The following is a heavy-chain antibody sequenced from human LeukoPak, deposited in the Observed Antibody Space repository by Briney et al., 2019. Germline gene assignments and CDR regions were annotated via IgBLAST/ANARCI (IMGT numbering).Heavy chain of an antibody. Sequence: SVKVSCKASGGTFSSYAISWVRQAPGQGLEWMGGIIPIFGTANYAQKSQGRVTITADESTSTAYMELSSLRSEDTAVYYCARGAAGTETDYYDSSGYYSYYFDYWGQGTLVTVSS. CDR2: IIPIFGTA. V-gene: IGHV1-69*13. CDR1: GGTFSSYA. D-gene: IGHD3-22*01. CDR3: ARGAAGTETDYYDSSGYYSYYFDY. J-gene: IGHJ4*02.